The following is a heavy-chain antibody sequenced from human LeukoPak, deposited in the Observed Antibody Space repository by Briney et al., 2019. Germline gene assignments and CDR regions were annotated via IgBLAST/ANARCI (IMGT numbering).Heavy chain of an antibody. V-gene: IGHV3-48*03. Sequence: PGGSLRLSCAASGFTFSSFEMSWVRQAPGKGLEWVSYISSSGSPIYYADSVRGRFTISRDNAKNSLYLQMNSLRGEDTALYYCASGRLGSGSYYSDYWGQGTLVTVSS. CDR2: ISSSGSPI. CDR3: ASGRLGSGSYYSDY. CDR1: GFTFSSFE. D-gene: IGHD3-10*01. J-gene: IGHJ4*02.